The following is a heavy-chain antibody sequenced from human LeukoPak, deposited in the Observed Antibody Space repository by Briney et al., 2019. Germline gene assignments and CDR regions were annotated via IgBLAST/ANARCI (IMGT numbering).Heavy chain of an antibody. CDR2: ICYSGST. Sequence: SETLSLTCTVSGGSISSYYWSCIRQPPGKGLEWIGYICYSGSTNYNPSLKSRVTISVDTSKNQFYLKLSSVTAADTAVYYCARAGILSTGDYLDPWGQGTLVSVSS. CDR1: GGSISSYY. V-gene: IGHV4-59*01. CDR3: ARAGILSTGDYLDP. D-gene: IGHD5/OR15-5a*01. J-gene: IGHJ5*02.